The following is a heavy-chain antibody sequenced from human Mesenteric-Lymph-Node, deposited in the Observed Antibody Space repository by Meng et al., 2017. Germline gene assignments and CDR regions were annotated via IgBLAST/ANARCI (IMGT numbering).Heavy chain of an antibody. CDR3: AIGPYCGGDCYYSVLDY. D-gene: IGHD2-21*02. CDR2: INAYNGNT. V-gene: IGHV1-18*01. J-gene: IGHJ4*02. Sequence: ASVKVSCKASGYTFTSYGISWVRQAPGQGLEWMGWINAYNGNTNYAQNLQGRVTMTTDISTSTAYMELRSLRSEDTAVYYCAIGPYCGGDCYYSVLDYWGQGTLVTVSS. CDR1: GYTFTSYG.